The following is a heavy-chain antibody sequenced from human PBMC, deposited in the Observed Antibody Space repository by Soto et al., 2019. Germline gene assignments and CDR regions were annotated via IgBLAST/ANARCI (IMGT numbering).Heavy chain of an antibody. V-gene: IGHV3-49*04. CDR3: TRDRPGCRGGSCYAA. J-gene: IGHJ5*02. CDR2: IRSKGYGGTT. D-gene: IGHD2-15*01. CDR1: GFTFGDYM. Sequence: PGGSLRLSCTASGFTFGDYMMSWVRQAPGKGLEWVGFIRSKGYGGTTQYAASVQGRFTISGDDSKSIAYLQMNSLKTEDTAVYYCTRDRPGCRGGSCYAAWGQGTLVTVSS.